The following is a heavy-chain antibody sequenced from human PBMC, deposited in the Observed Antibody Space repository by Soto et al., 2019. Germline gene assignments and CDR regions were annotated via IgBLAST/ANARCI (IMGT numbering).Heavy chain of an antibody. Sequence: ASVKVSCKASGYTFTSYYMHWVPQAPGQGLEWMGIINPSGGSTSYAQKFQGRVTMTRDTSTSTVYMELSSLRSEDTAVYYCASYCVMVTGIVAGMDVWGQGTMVTVSS. CDR2: INPSGGST. CDR1: GYTFTSYY. CDR3: ASYCVMVTGIVAGMDV. D-gene: IGHD2-21*02. J-gene: IGHJ6*02. V-gene: IGHV1-46*01.